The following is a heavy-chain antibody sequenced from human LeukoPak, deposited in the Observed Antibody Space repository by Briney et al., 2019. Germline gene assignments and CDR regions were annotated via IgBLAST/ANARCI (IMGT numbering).Heavy chain of an antibody. Sequence: ASVEVSCKASGYTFTGYYMHWVRQAPGQGLEWMGWINPNSGGTNYAEKFQGRVTMTRDTSISTAYMELSRLRSDDTAVYYCARSYPFSSAFDYWGQGTLVTVSS. D-gene: IGHD6-13*01. CDR1: GYTFTGYY. V-gene: IGHV1-2*02. J-gene: IGHJ4*02. CDR3: ARSYPFSSAFDY. CDR2: INPNSGGT.